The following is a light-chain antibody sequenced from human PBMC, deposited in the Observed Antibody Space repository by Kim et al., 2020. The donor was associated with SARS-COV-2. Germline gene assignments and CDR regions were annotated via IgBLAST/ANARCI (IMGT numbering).Light chain of an antibody. CDR1: QSSSSH. Sequence: SESVGERVNITCRASQSSSSHLNWYQQKPGKAPKLLIYAASSLQSGVPSRFSGSGSGTDFTLTISSLQPEDFATYYCQQSYSTPCTFGQGTKLEI. CDR2: AAS. V-gene: IGKV1-39*01. CDR3: QQSYSTPCT. J-gene: IGKJ2*02.